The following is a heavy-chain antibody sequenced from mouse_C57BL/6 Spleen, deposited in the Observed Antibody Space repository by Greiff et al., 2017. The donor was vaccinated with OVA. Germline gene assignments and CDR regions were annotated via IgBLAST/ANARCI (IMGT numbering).Heavy chain of an antibody. D-gene: IGHD1-1*01. Sequence: EVHLVESGGGLVKPGGSLKLSCAASGFTFSDYGMHWVRQAPEKGLEWVAYISSGSSTIYYADTVKGRFTISRDNAKNTLFLQMTSLRSEDTAMYYCARRDYGSSPYYYAMDYWGQGTSVTVSS. J-gene: IGHJ4*01. CDR2: ISSGSSTI. CDR3: ARRDYGSSPYYYAMDY. CDR1: GFTFSDYG. V-gene: IGHV5-17*01.